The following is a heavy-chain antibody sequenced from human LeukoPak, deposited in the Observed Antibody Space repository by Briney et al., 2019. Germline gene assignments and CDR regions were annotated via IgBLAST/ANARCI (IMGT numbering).Heavy chain of an antibody. V-gene: IGHV4-59*01. J-gene: IGHJ3*02. CDR3: ARVIPPGEAFDI. CDR1: GGSISTYY. Sequence: SETLSLTCNVSGGSISTYYWSWIRQSPGKGLEWIGNIYYIGSTNYNPSLKSRVTISVDTSKNQFSLKLSSVTAADTAVYYCARVIPPGEAFDIWGQGTMVTVSS. D-gene: IGHD1-26*01. CDR2: IYYIGST.